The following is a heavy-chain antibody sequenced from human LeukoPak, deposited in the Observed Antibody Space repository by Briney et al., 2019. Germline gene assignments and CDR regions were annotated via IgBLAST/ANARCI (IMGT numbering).Heavy chain of an antibody. V-gene: IGHV3-74*01. D-gene: IGHD4-23*01. CDR1: GFTFSTYL. CDR2: INRDGSTT. J-gene: IGHJ4*02. CDR3: ARAGDYGGNSGVY. Sequence: GGSLRLSCAASGFTFSTYLMHWVRQAPGKGLVWVSLINRDGSTTRHADSVKGRFTISRDNSKNTLYLQMNSLRAEDTAVYYCARAGDYGGNSGVYWGQGTLVTVSS.